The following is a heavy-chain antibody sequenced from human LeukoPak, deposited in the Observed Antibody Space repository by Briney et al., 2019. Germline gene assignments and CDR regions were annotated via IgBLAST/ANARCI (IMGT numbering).Heavy chain of an antibody. V-gene: IGHV1-3*01. CDR2: INAGNGNT. D-gene: IGHD3-3*01. J-gene: IGHJ4*02. Sequence: ASVKVSCKASGYTFTGYAMHWVRQAPGQRLEWMGWINAGNGNTKYSQKFQGRVTITRDTSASTAYMELSSLRSEDTAVYYCARAGLDYDFWSGYYYWGQGTLVTVSS. CDR1: GYTFTGYA. CDR3: ARAGLDYDFWSGYYY.